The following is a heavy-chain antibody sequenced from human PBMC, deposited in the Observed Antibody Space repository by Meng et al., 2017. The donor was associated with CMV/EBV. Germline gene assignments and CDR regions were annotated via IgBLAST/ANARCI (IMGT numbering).Heavy chain of an antibody. V-gene: IGHV4-39*01. J-gene: IGHJ5*02. CDR2: VYFGAST. D-gene: IGHD3-9*01. Sequence: GSLRLSCTVSGDSIGTSGYYWVWIRQPPGQGLEWIGSVYFGASTYYNPSLKSRTTISVDTAKNQFSLRLGSVAAADTAVYYCARHAYIGWSGPWFDPWGQGTLVTVSS. CDR1: GDSIGTSGYY. CDR3: ARHAYIGWSGPWFDP.